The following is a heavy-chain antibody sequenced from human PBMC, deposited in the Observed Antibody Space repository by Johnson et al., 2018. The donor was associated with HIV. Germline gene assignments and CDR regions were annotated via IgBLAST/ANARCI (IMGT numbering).Heavy chain of an antibody. CDR1: AFTFSSYW. D-gene: IGHD4-17*01. Sequence: VQLVESGGGLVQPGGSLRLSCAASAFTFSSYWMSWVRQAPGKGLAWVANIKHDGSEKYYVYSVKGRFTIPRDNSKNTLYLQMNSLRVEDTAVYYCVKEASRGTVTQAPDAFDIWGQGTMVTVSS. V-gene: IGHV3-7*04. CDR2: IKHDGSEK. CDR3: VKEASRGTVTQAPDAFDI. J-gene: IGHJ3*02.